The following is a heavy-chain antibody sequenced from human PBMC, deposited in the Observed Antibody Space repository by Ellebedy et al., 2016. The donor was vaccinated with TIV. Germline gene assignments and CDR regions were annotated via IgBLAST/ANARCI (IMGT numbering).Heavy chain of an antibody. V-gene: IGHV4-31*01. CDR1: GGSISSGGYY. J-gene: IGHJ3*02. D-gene: IGHD4-17*01. Sequence: SETLSLTCTVSGGSISSGGYYWGWIRQRPGQGLEWIGHVYFSGKTFYNPSLQRLIIISVDTTKNQFSLSLSSVTAADTAMYYCARDFHDYGIDPFDIWGQGTLVTVSS. CDR2: VYFSGKT. CDR3: ARDFHDYGIDPFDI.